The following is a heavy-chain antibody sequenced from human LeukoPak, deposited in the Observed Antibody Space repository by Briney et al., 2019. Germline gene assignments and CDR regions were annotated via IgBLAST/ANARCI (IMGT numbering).Heavy chain of an antibody. CDR1: GGSISSSSYY. CDR2: IYYSGST. V-gene: IGHV4-39*01. J-gene: IGHJ1*01. CDR3: ARPEYSSSWGYFQH. Sequence: PSETLSLTCTVSGGSISSSSYYWGWIRQPPGKGLEWIGSIYYSGSTYYNPSLKSRVTISVDTSKNQFSLKLSSVTAADTAVYYCARPEYSSSWGYFQHWGQGTLVTVSS. D-gene: IGHD6-6*01.